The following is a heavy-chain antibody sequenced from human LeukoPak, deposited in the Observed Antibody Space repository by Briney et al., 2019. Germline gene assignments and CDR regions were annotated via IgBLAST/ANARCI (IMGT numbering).Heavy chain of an antibody. CDR2: ISDNGGGT. CDR1: GFTFRNYA. D-gene: IGHD3-10*01. Sequence: PGGCLRLSCAASGFTFRNYAMHWVRQAPGKGLEYVSSISDNGGGTYYANSVKGRSTISRDNSKNTLFLQMGSLRPEDMAVYYCARDNYGTYDYWGQGTLVTVSS. CDR3: ARDNYGTYDY. V-gene: IGHV3-64*01. J-gene: IGHJ4*02.